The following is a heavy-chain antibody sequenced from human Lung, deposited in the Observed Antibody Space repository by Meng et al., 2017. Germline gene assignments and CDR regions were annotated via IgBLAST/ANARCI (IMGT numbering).Heavy chain of an antibody. Sequence: QVQLQQGGAGLLKPSETLSLTCVVSGGSFIDYYWSWIRQPPGKGLEWIGEINHSGSTNYNPSLESRATISVDTSQNNLSLKLSSVTAADSAVYYCARGPTTMAHDFDYWGQGTLVTVSS. V-gene: IGHV4-34*01. D-gene: IGHD4-11*01. CDR3: ARGPTTMAHDFDY. CDR2: INHSGST. J-gene: IGHJ4*02. CDR1: GGSFIDYY.